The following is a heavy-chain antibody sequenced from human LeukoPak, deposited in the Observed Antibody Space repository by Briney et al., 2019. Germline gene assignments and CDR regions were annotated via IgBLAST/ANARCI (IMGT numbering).Heavy chain of an antibody. D-gene: IGHD6-19*01. CDR3: AREAPDSSGWD. CDR1: GFTFNSHR. V-gene: IGHV3-48*01. J-gene: IGHJ4*02. CDR2: ISSSSSTI. Sequence: GGSLRLSCAASGFTFNSHRMNWVRQAPGKGLEWVSYISSSSSTIYYADSVKGRFTISRDNAKNSLYLQMNSLRAEDTAVYYCAREAPDSSGWDWGQGTLVTVSS.